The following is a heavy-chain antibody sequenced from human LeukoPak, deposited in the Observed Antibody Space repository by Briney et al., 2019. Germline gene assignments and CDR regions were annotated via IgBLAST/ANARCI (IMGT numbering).Heavy chain of an antibody. Sequence: ASVKVSCKASGYTFTGYYMHWVRQAPGQGLEWMGWINPNSGGTNYAQKFQGRVTMTRDTSISTAYMELSRLRSDDTAVYYCARPAPYYYGSGCVVYWGQGTLVTVSS. D-gene: IGHD3-10*01. CDR1: GYTFTGYY. CDR3: ARPAPYYYGSGCVVY. CDR2: INPNSGGT. J-gene: IGHJ4*02. V-gene: IGHV1-2*02.